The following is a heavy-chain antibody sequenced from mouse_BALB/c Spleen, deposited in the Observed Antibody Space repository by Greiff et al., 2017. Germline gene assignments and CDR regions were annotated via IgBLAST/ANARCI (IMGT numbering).Heavy chain of an antibody. CDR3: ADYDYDAMDY. V-gene: IGHV14-3*02. D-gene: IGHD1-1*02. CDR1: GFTINDTY. CDR2: IDPANGNT. J-gene: IGHJ4*01. Sequence: EVQLQQSGAELVKPGPSVKLSCTASGFTINDTYMHWVKQRPEQGLEWIGRIDPANGNTKYDPKFQGKATITADTSSNTAYLQLSSLTSEDTAVYYCADYDYDAMDYWGQGTSVTVSS.